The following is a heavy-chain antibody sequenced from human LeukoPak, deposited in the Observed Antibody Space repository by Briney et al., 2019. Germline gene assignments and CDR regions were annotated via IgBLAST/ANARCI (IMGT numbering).Heavy chain of an antibody. Sequence: GGSLRLSCAASGFRFDDSAMHWVRQPPGKGLEWVSSISSGSVYIYYADSVKGRFTISRDNAKNSLYLQMNSLRAEDTAVYYCATGVGTTTYFDYWGQGTLVTVSS. J-gene: IGHJ4*02. CDR2: ISSGSVYI. CDR3: ATGVGTTTYFDY. CDR1: GFRFDDSA. D-gene: IGHD1-26*01. V-gene: IGHV3-21*01.